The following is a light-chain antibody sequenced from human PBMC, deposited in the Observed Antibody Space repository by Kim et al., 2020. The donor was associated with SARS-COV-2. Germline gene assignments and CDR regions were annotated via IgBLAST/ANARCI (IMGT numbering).Light chain of an antibody. CDR2: DDN. CDR3: GTWDRGLSAVV. J-gene: IGLJ2*01. V-gene: IGLV1-51*01. Sequence: GPTVTITCSGSTSNIASYYVTWYEQHHGTDPKLLIYDDNMRPTGIPDRFSASKSGTSATLDISGLQTGDEADYYCGTWDRGLSAVVFGGGTQLTVL. CDR1: TSNIASYY.